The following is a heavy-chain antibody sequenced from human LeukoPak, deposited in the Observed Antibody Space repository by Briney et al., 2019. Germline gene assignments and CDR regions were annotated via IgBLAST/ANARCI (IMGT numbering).Heavy chain of an antibody. J-gene: IGHJ4*02. CDR2: VSSGSTYI. CDR1: GFNFSTYS. V-gene: IGHV3-21*04. Sequence: GGSLRLSCVASGFNFSTYSMNWVRQAPGKGLEWVSSVSSGSTYIYYGDLVKGRFTISRDNAKNSLYLQMNSLRAEDTAIYYCATYRQVLLPFESWGQGTLVTVSS. CDR3: ATYRQVLLPFES. D-gene: IGHD2-8*02.